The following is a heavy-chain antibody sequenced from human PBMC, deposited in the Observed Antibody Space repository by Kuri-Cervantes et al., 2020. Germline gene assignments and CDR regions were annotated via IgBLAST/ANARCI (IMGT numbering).Heavy chain of an antibody. Sequence: GGSLRLSCAASGFTFSSYAMSWVRQAPGKGLEWVSYISSSGSTVYYADSVKGRFTISRDNAKNSLYLQMNSLRAEDTAVYYCASPGGVYGSGSYYNGGYYWGQGTLVTVSS. CDR1: GFTFSSYA. V-gene: IGHV3-48*04. CDR3: ASPGGVYGSGSYYNGGYY. D-gene: IGHD3-10*01. CDR2: ISSSGSTV. J-gene: IGHJ4*02.